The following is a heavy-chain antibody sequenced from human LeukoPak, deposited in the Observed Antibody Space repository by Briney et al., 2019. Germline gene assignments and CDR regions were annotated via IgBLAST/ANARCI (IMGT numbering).Heavy chain of an antibody. CDR1: GYTFTGYY. CDR3: ARGPGYGDFFDY. J-gene: IGHJ4*02. V-gene: IGHV1-2*02. CDR2: INPNSGGT. D-gene: IGHD4-17*01. Sequence: ASVKVSCKASGYTFTGYYMHWVRQAPGQGLEWMGWINPNSGGTNYAQKLQGRVTMTTDTSTSTAYMELRSLRSDDTAVYYCARGPGYGDFFDYWGQGTLVTVSS.